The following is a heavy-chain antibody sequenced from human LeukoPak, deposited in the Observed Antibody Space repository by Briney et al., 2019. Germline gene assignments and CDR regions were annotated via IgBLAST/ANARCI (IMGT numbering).Heavy chain of an antibody. V-gene: IGHV3-21*01. Sequence: GGSLRLSCAASGFTFSSYSMNWVRQAPGKGLEWVSSISSSSSYIYYADSVKGRFTISRDNAKNSLYLQMNSLRAEDTAVYCCAREYCSSTSCSPEGFDYWGQGTLVTVSS. D-gene: IGHD2-2*01. J-gene: IGHJ4*02. CDR1: GFTFSSYS. CDR2: ISSSSSYI. CDR3: AREYCSSTSCSPEGFDY.